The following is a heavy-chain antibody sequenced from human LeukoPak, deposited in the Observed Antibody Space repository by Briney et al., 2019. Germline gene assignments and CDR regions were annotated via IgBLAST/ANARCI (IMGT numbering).Heavy chain of an antibody. CDR1: GGTFSSYA. J-gene: IGHJ3*02. V-gene: IGHV1-69*06. Sequence: ASVKVSCKASGGTFSSYAISWVRQAPGQGLEWMGGIIPIFGTANYAQKFQGRVTITADKSTSTAYMELSSLRSEDTAVYYCARDPRSSTYYDILTGYTDAFDIWGQGTMVTVSS. CDR3: ARDPRSSTYYDILTGYTDAFDI. CDR2: IIPIFGTA. D-gene: IGHD3-9*01.